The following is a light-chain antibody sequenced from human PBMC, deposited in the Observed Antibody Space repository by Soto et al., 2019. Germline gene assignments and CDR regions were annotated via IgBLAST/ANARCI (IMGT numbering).Light chain of an antibody. Sequence: DIQMTQSPSSLSASIGDRVTITCRASQSISNSLNWYQQKPGKAPKFLIYAASSLESGVPSRFSGSGSGTDFTLTISSLQPEDFASYYCQQSYSTPITFVQGTRLEIK. V-gene: IGKV1-39*01. CDR3: QQSYSTPIT. J-gene: IGKJ5*01. CDR1: QSISNS. CDR2: AAS.